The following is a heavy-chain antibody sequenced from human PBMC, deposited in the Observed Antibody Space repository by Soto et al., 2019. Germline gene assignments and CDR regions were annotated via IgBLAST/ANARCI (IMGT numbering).Heavy chain of an antibody. D-gene: IGHD5-12*01. V-gene: IGHV3-9*01. CDR1: GFTFDDYA. J-gene: IGHJ4*02. Sequence: GGSLRLSCAASGFTFDDYAMHWVRQAPGKGLEWVSGISWNSGSIGYADSVKGRFTISRDNAKNSLYLQMNSLRAEDTALDYCAKTIVATIFDYWGQGTLVPVAS. CDR2: ISWNSGSI. CDR3: AKTIVATIFDY.